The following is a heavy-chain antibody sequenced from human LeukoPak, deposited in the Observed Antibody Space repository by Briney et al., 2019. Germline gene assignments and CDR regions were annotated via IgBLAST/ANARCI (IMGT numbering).Heavy chain of an antibody. CDR2: IYYSGST. D-gene: IGHD1-1*01. V-gene: IGHV4-59*01. J-gene: IGHJ3*02. Sequence: SGTLSLTCTVSGGSISSYYWSWIRQPPGKGLEWIGYIYYSGSTNYNPTLKSRVTISVDTSKNQFSLKLSSVTAADTAVYYCATGPRAAYAFDIWGQGTMVTVSS. CDR3: ATGPRAAYAFDI. CDR1: GGSISSYY.